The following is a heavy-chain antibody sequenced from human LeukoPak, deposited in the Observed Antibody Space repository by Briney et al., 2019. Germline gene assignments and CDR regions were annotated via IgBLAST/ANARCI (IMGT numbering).Heavy chain of an antibody. J-gene: IGHJ5*02. CDR1: GFTFSNAW. V-gene: IGHV3-21*01. CDR3: ARGVLRT. D-gene: IGHD5/OR15-5a*01. Sequence: KTGGSLRLSCAASGFTFSNAWMNWVRQAPGKGLEWVSSISSSSSYIYYADSVKGRFTISRDNAKNSLYLQMNSLRAEDTAVYYCARGVLRTWGQGTLVTVSS. CDR2: ISSSSSYI.